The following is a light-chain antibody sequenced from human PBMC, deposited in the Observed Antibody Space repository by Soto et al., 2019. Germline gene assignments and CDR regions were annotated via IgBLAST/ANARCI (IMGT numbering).Light chain of an antibody. V-gene: IGLV2-14*03. CDR1: NRYVGAYDF. CDR3: SSYTTSSTRV. J-gene: IGLJ1*01. Sequence: QPRVGSGCPCQWITNPFKRNNRYVGAYDFVSWYQQHPDKAPKLMIYEVSNRPSGVSYRFSGSKSVNTATLTISGLQAEDEADYYCSSYTTSSTRVFGTGTKVTVL. CDR2: EVS.